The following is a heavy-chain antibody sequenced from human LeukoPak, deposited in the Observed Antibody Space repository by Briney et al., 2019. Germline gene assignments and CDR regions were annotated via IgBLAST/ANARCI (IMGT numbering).Heavy chain of an antibody. CDR3: ASRDGSYGY. V-gene: IGHV3-7*01. CDR2: IKQDGSEK. J-gene: IGHJ4*02. CDR1: GFTFSTYW. D-gene: IGHD1-26*01. Sequence: GGSLRLSCVASGFTFSTYWMTWVRQAPGKGLEWVANIKQDGSEKYYVDSVKGRFTISRDNAKNSLYLQMNSLRAEDTAVYYCASRDGSYGYWGQGTLVTVSS.